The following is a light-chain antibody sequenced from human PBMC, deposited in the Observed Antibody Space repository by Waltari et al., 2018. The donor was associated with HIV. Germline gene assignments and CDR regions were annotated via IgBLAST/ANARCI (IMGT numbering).Light chain of an antibody. CDR2: VAC. V-gene: IGKV1-39*01. CDR1: QTVSRK. Sequence: DIQMNQSPYSLSAFVGDSVTITCRASQTVSRKLNWYQQRPGKAPNLLISVACRLQSGVPSRFSGSGAGTDFTLTISSLQPEDFATYYCQQTYSTPYTFGQGTKLEI. CDR3: QQTYSTPYT. J-gene: IGKJ2*01.